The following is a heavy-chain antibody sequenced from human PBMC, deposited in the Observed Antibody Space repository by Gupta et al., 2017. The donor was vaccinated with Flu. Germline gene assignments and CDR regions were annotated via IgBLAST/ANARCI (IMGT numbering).Heavy chain of an antibody. CDR1: GFTFSSYS. J-gene: IGHJ3*02. CDR2: ISSSSSYI. V-gene: IGHV3-21*01. D-gene: IGHD1-1*01. CDR3: ARDSEVQLERLEAFDI. Sequence: EVQLVESGGGLVKPGGSLRLSCAASGFTFSSYSMNWVRQAPGKGLEWVSSISSSSSYIYYADSVKGRFTISRDNAKNSLYLQMNSLRAEDTAVYYCARDSEVQLERLEAFDIWGQGTMVTVSS.